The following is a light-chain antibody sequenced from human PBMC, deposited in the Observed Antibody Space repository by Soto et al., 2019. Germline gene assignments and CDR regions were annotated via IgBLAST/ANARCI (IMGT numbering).Light chain of an antibody. J-gene: IGKJ2*01. CDR3: HHYGSSPPRT. Sequence: EIVLTQSPGTLSLSPGERATLSCRASQSVIGSYLAWYQHKPGQAPRLLIYGASNRATGIPDRFSGSGSGTDFTLTISRLEPEDFAVYYCHHYGSSPPRTFGQGTQLETK. V-gene: IGKV3-20*01. CDR2: GAS. CDR1: QSVIGSY.